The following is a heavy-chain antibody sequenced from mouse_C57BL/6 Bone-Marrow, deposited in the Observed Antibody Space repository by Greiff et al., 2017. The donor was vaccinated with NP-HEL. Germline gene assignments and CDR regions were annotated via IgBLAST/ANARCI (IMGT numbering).Heavy chain of an antibody. CDR3: TTSGPDAY. V-gene: IGHV14-4*01. CDR2: IDPENGDT. J-gene: IGHJ3*01. D-gene: IGHD3-1*01. CDR1: GFNIKDDY. Sequence: VQLQQSGAELVRPGASVKLSCTASGFNIKDDYMHWVKQRPEQGLEWIGWIDPENGDTEYASKFQGKATITADTSSNTAYLQLSSLTSGDTAVINCTTSGPDAYWGQRTLFTVS.